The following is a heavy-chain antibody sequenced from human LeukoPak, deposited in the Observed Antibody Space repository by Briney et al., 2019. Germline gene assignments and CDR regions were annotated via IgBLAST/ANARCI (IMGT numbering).Heavy chain of an antibody. D-gene: IGHD5-18*01. CDR1: GGSISGYD. CDR2: MSNSVNT. Sequence: YPSETLSLSCTVSGGSISGYDWTWIRQPPGKGLEWIGYMSNSVNTNYNPSLKSRVTISVDTSKNQFSLKPSSVTAADTALYYCAISAVRGSSYGHFESWDEGPLITVSS. V-gene: IGHV4-59*01. CDR3: AISAVRGSSYGHFES. J-gene: IGHJ4*01.